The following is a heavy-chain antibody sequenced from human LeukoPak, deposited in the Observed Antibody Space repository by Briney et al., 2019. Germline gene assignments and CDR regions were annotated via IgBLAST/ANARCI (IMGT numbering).Heavy chain of an antibody. CDR2: FDPEDGET. Sequence: GASVKVSCKASGYTFTGYYMHWVRQAPGRGLEWMGGFDPEDGETIYAQEFQGRVTMTEDTSTDTAYMELSSLRSEYTGVYSCATADVWGSYRDYWGQGTLVTVSS. D-gene: IGHD3-16*02. V-gene: IGHV1-24*01. CDR1: GYTFTGYY. CDR3: ATADVWGSYRDY. J-gene: IGHJ4*02.